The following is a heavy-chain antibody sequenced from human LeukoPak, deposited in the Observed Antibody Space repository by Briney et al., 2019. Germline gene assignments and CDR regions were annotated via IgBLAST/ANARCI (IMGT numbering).Heavy chain of an antibody. J-gene: IGHJ3*01. CDR2: IYPGDSDT. D-gene: IGHD3-10*01. V-gene: IGHV5-51*01. Sequence: GESQEISCEAFGYSFTGHWIGWVRQMPGRGLEFMGTIYPGDSDTRYSPSFEGRVSISVDKSMNTAYLQWSGLKASDTAMYYCARYGKSGTYSHGFDVWGQGTMVIVSS. CDR3: ARYGKSGTYSHGFDV. CDR1: GYSFTGHW.